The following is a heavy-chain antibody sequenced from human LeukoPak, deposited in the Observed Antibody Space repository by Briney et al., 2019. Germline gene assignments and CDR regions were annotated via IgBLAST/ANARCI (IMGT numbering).Heavy chain of an antibody. J-gene: IGHJ3*02. D-gene: IGHD3-3*01. CDR2: ISSSGGTI. Sequence: GGSLRLSCAASGFTFSDYHMSWIRQVPGKGLEWVSYISSSGGTISYADSAKGRFTISRDNSKNTLYLQMNSLRAEDTAVYYCAKDANYDFWSGVSYAFDIWGQGTMVTVSS. CDR1: GFTFSDYH. V-gene: IGHV3-11*04. CDR3: AKDANYDFWSGVSYAFDI.